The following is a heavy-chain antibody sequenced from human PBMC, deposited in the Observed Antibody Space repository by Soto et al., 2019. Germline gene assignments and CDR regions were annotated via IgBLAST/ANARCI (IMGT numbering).Heavy chain of an antibody. D-gene: IGHD3-3*01. J-gene: IGHJ6*02. V-gene: IGHV1-69*13. CDR1: GGTFSSYA. Sequence: GSSVKVSCKASGGTFSSYAISWVRQAPGQGLEWMGGIIPIFGTANYAQKFQGRVTITADESTSTAYMELSSLRSEDTAVYYCARTFVRITIFGVVEPVPNYSMDLWGQGTTVTLSS. CDR2: IIPIFGTA. CDR3: ARTFVRITIFGVVEPVPNYSMDL.